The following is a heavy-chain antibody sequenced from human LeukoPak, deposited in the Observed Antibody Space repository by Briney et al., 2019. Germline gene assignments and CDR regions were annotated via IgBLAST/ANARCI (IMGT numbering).Heavy chain of an antibody. CDR1: GFTFSSYE. CDR3: ARGTFLAASDFDY. Sequence: PGGSLRLSCAASGFTFSSYEMNWVRQAPGKGLEWASYISSSGSTIYYADSVKGRFTISRDNAKNSLYLQMNSLRAEDTAVYYCARGTFLAASDFDYWGQGTLVTVSS. J-gene: IGHJ4*02. CDR2: ISSSGSTI. D-gene: IGHD2-15*01. V-gene: IGHV3-48*03.